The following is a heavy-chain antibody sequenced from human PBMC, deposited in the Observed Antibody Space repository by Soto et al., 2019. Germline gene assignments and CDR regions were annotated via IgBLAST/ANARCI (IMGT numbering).Heavy chain of an antibody. D-gene: IGHD2-2*01. CDR1: GYSFTSYW. CDR3: ARGYCTTTICDPWFDP. V-gene: IGHV5-51*01. CDR2: IYPGDSDT. Sequence: GESLKISCTGVGYSFTSYWIGWVRQKPGKGLEWMGIIYPGDSDTRYSPSLRGQVTISADKSITTAYLQWSSLKASDTAMYYCARGYCTTTICDPWFDPWGQGTLVTVSS. J-gene: IGHJ5*02.